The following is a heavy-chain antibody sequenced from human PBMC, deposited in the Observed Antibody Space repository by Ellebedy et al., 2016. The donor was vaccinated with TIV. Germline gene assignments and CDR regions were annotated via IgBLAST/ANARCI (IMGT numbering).Heavy chain of an antibody. CDR2: ITHDGYT. V-gene: IGHV4-34*01. D-gene: IGHD1-1*01. CDR1: GGAFGGYY. Sequence: GSLRLSCAVYGGAFGGYYWSWVRQPPGKGLEWIGEITHDGYTTYKPSLKSRVTISIDTSKNQFSLRLSSVTAADTAVYYCVRVLAAGGTNRFDPWGQGTLVTVSS. CDR3: VRVLAAGGTNRFDP. J-gene: IGHJ5*02.